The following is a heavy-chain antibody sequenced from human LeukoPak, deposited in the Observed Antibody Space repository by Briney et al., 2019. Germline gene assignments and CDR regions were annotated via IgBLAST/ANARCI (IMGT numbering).Heavy chain of an antibody. J-gene: IGHJ6*02. Sequence: GGSLRLSCAASGFTFDDYAMHWVRQAPGKGLEWVSGISWNSGSIGYADSVKGRFTISRDNAKNSQYLQMNSLRAEDTALYYCAKDSGYYYYYGMDVWGQGTTVTVSS. V-gene: IGHV3-9*01. CDR3: AKDSGYYYYYGMDV. CDR2: ISWNSGSI. CDR1: GFTFDDYA.